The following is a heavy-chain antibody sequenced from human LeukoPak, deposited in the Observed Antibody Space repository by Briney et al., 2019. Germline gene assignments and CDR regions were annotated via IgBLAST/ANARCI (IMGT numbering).Heavy chain of an antibody. Sequence: GGSLRLSCAASGFSLNTYGMSWVRQAPGKGLEWVSYISGSSVSIYYADSVKGRFTISRDNAKNSLYLQMNSLRAEDTAVYYCARSGSGSFPFDYWGQGTLVTVSS. CDR2: ISGSSVSI. CDR3: ARSGSGSFPFDY. V-gene: IGHV3-48*01. J-gene: IGHJ4*02. CDR1: GFSLNTYG. D-gene: IGHD1-26*01.